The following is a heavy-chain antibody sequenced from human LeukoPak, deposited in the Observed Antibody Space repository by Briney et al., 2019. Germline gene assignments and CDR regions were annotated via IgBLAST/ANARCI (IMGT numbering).Heavy chain of an antibody. CDR3: ATRDSYCGGDCYYRRHRWSDP. V-gene: IGHV4-34*01. CDR2: INHSGST. D-gene: IGHD2-21*02. CDR1: GGSFSGYY. J-gene: IGHJ5*02. Sequence: SETLSLTCAVYGGSFSGYYWSWIRQPPGKGLEWIGEINHSGSTNYNPSLKSRVTISVDTSKNQFSLKLSSVTAADTAVYYCATRDSYCGGDCYYRRHRWSDPWGQGTLVTVSS.